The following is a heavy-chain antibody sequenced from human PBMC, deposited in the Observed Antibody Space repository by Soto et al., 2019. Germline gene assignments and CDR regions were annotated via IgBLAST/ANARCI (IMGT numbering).Heavy chain of an antibody. Sequence: SETLSLTCAVYGGSFSGYYWSWIRQPPGKGLEWIGEINHSGSTNYNPSLKSRVTISVDTSKNQFSLKLSSVTAADTAVYYCARVSYDYVWGSYRHYYFDYWGQGTLVTVSS. CDR3: ARVSYDYVWGSYRHYYFDY. CDR1: GGSFSGYY. D-gene: IGHD3-16*02. J-gene: IGHJ4*02. CDR2: INHSGST. V-gene: IGHV4-34*01.